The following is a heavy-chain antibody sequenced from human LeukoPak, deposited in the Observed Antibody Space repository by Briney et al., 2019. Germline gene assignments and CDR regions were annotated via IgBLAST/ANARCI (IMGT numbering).Heavy chain of an antibody. Sequence: SETLSLTCTVSGGSISNHYCNWIRQSPGKELEWIGYVHYSRGTNYNPSLKSRVTISLDTSKNQFFLQLSSVTAADTAVYYCAGAKRGYSGYGDYWGQGTLVTVSS. V-gene: IGHV4-59*11. CDR1: GGSISNHY. CDR3: AGAKRGYSGYGDY. J-gene: IGHJ4*02. CDR2: VHYSRGT. D-gene: IGHD5-12*01.